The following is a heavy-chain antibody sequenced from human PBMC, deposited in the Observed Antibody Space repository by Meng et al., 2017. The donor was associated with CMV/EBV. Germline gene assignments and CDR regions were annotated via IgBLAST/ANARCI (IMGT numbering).Heavy chain of an antibody. V-gene: IGHV3-15*01. CDR2: SKSKYAGGTS. CDR1: GFVFSTTV. Sequence: VRPGVSLRLSCAASGFVFSTTVNSWIRQAPGKGLEWVGRSKSKYAGGTSEYAAPVTGRFSISRDDSINTLYLQMNSLKTEDTAVYYCTATHHSDSSGKYWGQGTLVTVSS. CDR3: TATHHSDSSGKY. D-gene: IGHD3-22*01. J-gene: IGHJ4*02.